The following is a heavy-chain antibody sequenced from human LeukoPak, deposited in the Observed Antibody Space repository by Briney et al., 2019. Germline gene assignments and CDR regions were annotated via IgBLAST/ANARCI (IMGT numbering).Heavy chain of an antibody. D-gene: IGHD3-16*01. J-gene: IGHJ6*02. V-gene: IGHV3-30*03. CDR3: ARDLGGSYYYYGMDV. CDR2: ISYDGSNK. Sequence: GGSLRLSCAASGFTFSSYGMHWVRQAPGKGLEWVAVISYDGSNKYYADSVKGRFTISRDNSKNTLYLQMNSLRAEDTAVYYCARDLGGSYYYYGMDVWGQGTTVTVSS. CDR1: GFTFSSYG.